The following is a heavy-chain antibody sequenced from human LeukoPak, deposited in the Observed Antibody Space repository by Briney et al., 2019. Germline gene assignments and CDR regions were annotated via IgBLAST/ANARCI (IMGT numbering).Heavy chain of an antibody. CDR2: ISGSADST. D-gene: IGHD1-1*01. V-gene: IGHV3-23*01. Sequence: PGGTLRHSCAASGSTFSKCAMPWVGQAPGRGLEWVSDISGSADSTNDADSVKGRSTIYRDNSKNTLYLQTNSLRAEDTAIYYCTKITTGSVNYWGQGTLVTVSS. CDR1: GSTFSKCA. CDR3: TKITTGSVNY. J-gene: IGHJ4*02.